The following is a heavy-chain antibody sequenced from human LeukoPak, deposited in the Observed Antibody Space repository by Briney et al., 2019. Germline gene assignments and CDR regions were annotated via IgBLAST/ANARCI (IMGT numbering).Heavy chain of an antibody. CDR3: ARQYDSSGYYFDY. D-gene: IGHD3-22*01. J-gene: IGHJ4*02. CDR2: IYPGDSDT. CDR1: GYSFTSYW. Sequence: GESLQISCKGSGYSFTSYWIGWVRQMPGKDLEWMGIIYPGDSDTRYSPSFQGQVTISADKSISTAYLQWSSLKASDTAMYYCARQYDSSGYYFDYWGQGTLVTVSS. V-gene: IGHV5-51*01.